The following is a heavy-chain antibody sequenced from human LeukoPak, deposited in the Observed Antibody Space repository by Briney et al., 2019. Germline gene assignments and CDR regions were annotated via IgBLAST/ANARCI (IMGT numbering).Heavy chain of an antibody. V-gene: IGHV3-23*01. CDR2: LSGSGGST. CDR1: GFTFSSSA. J-gene: IGHJ4*02. CDR3: AKGTDYSDYLDY. Sequence: GGSLRLSCAASGFTFSSSAMSWVRQAPGKGLEWVSALSGSGGSTYYADSVKGRFTISRDNSKNTLYLQMNSLRAEDTAVYYCAKGTDYSDYLDYWGQGTLVTVSS. D-gene: IGHD4-11*01.